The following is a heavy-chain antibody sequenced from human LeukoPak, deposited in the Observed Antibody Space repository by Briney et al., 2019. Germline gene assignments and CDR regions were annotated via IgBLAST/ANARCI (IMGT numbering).Heavy chain of an antibody. V-gene: IGHV3-7*01. CDR3: ARSVGLYYYDSSGYFDS. CDR2: IKQDGSEK. D-gene: IGHD3-22*01. CDR1: GFTFRSYW. J-gene: IGHJ4*02. Sequence: GGSLRLSCAASGFTFRSYWMTWVRQAPGKGLEWVANIKQDGSEKNYVDSVRGRFTISRDNAKNSLYLQMTSLRAEDTAVYYCARSVGLYYYDSSGYFDSWGRGTLVTVSS.